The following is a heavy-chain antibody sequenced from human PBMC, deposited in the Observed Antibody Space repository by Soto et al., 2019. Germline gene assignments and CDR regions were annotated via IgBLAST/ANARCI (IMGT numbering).Heavy chain of an antibody. V-gene: IGHV4-59*01. Sequence: SETLSLTCTVSGASISRYYWSWLRQPPGKALEWIGYVYSSGSTNYNPSLKSRVTISVDTSRNQFSLKVNSVTAADTAVYYCARRAVVAVTGSLDNWLDPWGQGILVTVSS. D-gene: IGHD2-21*01. CDR1: GASISRYY. CDR2: VYSSGST. CDR3: ARRAVVAVTGSLDNWLDP. J-gene: IGHJ5*02.